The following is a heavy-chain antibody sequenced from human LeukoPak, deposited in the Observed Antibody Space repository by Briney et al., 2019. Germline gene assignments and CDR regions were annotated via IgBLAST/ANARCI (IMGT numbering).Heavy chain of an antibody. V-gene: IGHV3-74*01. CDR3: ARVLNYKVGRSTVTFASEIDF. Sequence: GGSLRLSCAASGFSFVSYWMHWVRQGPGKGLVWVSRINTDGSSTNYADSVKGRFTISRDNAKNTLYLQMSSLRAEDTAVYYCARVLNYKVGRSTVTFASEIDFWGQGTLVTVSS. CDR1: GFSFVSYW. J-gene: IGHJ4*02. D-gene: IGHD4-11*01. CDR2: INTDGSST.